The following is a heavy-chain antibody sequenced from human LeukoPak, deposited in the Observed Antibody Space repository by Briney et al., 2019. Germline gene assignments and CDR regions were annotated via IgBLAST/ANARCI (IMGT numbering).Heavy chain of an antibody. Sequence: GRSLRLSCAASGFTFSSYGMHWVRQAPGKGLEWVAVISYDGSNKYYADSVKGRFTISRDNSKNTLYLQMNSLRAEDTAVYYCARSRYCSGGSCHGGFGYWGQGTLVTVSS. CDR2: ISYDGSNK. V-gene: IGHV3-30*03. D-gene: IGHD2-15*01. J-gene: IGHJ4*02. CDR1: GFTFSSYG. CDR3: ARSRYCSGGSCHGGFGY.